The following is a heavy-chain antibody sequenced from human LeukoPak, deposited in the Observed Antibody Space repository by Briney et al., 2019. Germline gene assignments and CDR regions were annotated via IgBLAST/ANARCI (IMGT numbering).Heavy chain of an antibody. D-gene: IGHD2-2*01. CDR2: INPNSGDT. J-gene: IGHJ4*02. Sequence: ASVKVSCEASGYTFTDYYMHWVRQAPGQGFEWMGWINPNSGDTNYEQKFQGRVTMTRDTSISTAHMELSRLRSDDTAVYYCARANFLYCSSTTCLFDYWGQGTLVIVSS. CDR1: GYTFTDYY. CDR3: ARANFLYCSSTTCLFDY. V-gene: IGHV1-2*02.